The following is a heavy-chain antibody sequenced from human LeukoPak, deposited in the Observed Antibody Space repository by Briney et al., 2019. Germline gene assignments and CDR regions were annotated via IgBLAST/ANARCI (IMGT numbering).Heavy chain of an antibody. D-gene: IGHD3-10*02. J-gene: IGHJ6*04. CDR3: AELGITKIGGV. V-gene: IGHV3-48*01. CDR1: VFTFSSYS. Sequence: PGGSLRLSCAASVFTFSSYSMNWVRQAPGKGLEWVSYISSSSSTIYYADSVKGRFTISRDNAKNSLYLQMNSLRAEDTAVYYCAELGITKIGGVWGKGTTVTISS. CDR2: ISSSSSTI.